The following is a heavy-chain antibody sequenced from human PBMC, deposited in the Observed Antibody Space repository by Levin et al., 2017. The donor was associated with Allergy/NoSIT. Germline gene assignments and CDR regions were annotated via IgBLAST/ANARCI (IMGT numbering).Heavy chain of an antibody. CDR1: GDSVSSNSAA. CDR3: ARDRRQSYYGSGSYYTNYYGMDV. V-gene: IGHV6-1*01. J-gene: IGHJ6*02. D-gene: IGHD3-10*01. CDR2: TYYRSKWYN. Sequence: SQTLSLTCAISGDSVSSNSAAWNWIRQSPSRGLEWLGRTYYRSKWYNDYAVSVKSRITINPDTSKNQFSLQLNSVTPEDTAVYYCARDRRQSYYGSGSYYTNYYGMDVWGQGTTVTVSS.